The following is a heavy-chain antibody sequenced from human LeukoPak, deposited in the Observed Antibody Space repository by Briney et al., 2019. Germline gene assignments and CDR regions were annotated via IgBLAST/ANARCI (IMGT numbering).Heavy chain of an antibody. CDR2: IRNKANSYTT. V-gene: IGHV3-72*01. CDR1: GFTFSDHY. Sequence: GGSLRLSCAASGFTFSDHYMDWVRQAPVKGLEWVGRIRNKANSYTTEYAASVKGRFTISRDDSKNSLYLQMNSLKTEDTAVYYCARVRGVTNNWFAPWGQGTLVTVSS. J-gene: IGHJ5*02. CDR3: ARVRGVTNNWFAP. D-gene: IGHD3-10*01.